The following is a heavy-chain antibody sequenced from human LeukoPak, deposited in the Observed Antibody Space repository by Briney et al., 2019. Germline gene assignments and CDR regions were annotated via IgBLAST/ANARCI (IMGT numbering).Heavy chain of an antibody. Sequence: SETLSLTCTVSGGSISSYYWSWIRQPPGKGLEWIGYIYYSGSTNYNPSLKSRVTISVDTSKNQFSLKLSSVTAADTAVYYCARGLRTGDMGTSYYYYYMDVWGKGTTVTISS. CDR3: ARGLRTGDMGTSYYYYYMDV. V-gene: IGHV4-59*01. D-gene: IGHD7-27*01. CDR2: IYYSGST. J-gene: IGHJ6*03. CDR1: GGSISSYY.